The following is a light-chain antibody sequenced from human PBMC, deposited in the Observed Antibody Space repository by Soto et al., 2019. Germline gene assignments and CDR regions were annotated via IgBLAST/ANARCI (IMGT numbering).Light chain of an antibody. V-gene: IGLV2-8*01. Sequence: QSALTQPPSASGSPGQSVTISCTGTSSDDGGYNYVSWYQQHPGKAPKLMIYEVSQRPSGVPDRFSGSKSGNTASLTVSGLQPEDEADYYCSSYAGSKNLVFGGGTKLTVL. CDR2: EVS. CDR1: SSDDGGYNY. CDR3: SSYAGSKNLV. J-gene: IGLJ2*01.